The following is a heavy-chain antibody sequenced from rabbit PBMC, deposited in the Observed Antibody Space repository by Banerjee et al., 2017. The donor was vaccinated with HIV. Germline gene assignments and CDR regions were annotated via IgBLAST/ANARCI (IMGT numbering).Heavy chain of an antibody. J-gene: IGHJ3*01. V-gene: IGHV1S7*01. Sequence: QLKETGGGLVQPGGSLTLSCKASGFDFTSYYMSWVRQAPGKGLEWIGIIYPFSATTDYASWVNGRFTISSDNAQNTMDLQTDSLTAADTATYFCARDMFSGYGYATDFRLDLWGPGTLVTVS. D-gene: IGHD6-1*01. CDR1: GFDFTSYY. CDR2: IYPFSATT. CDR3: ARDMFSGYGYATDFRLDL.